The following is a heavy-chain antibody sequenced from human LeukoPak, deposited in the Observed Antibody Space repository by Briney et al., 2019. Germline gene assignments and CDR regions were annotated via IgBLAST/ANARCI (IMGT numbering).Heavy chain of an antibody. Sequence: ASVKVSCKASGYIFTSYYMHCVRQAPGQGLVWMGIINPSDGSTSYAQKFRGRVTMTRDTSTSTVYMELSSLRSEDTAVYYCAREHPMVRGTREGFDSWGQGTLVTVSS. CDR1: GYIFTSYY. J-gene: IGHJ4*02. D-gene: IGHD3-10*01. CDR2: INPSDGST. CDR3: AREHPMVRGTREGFDS. V-gene: IGHV1-46*01.